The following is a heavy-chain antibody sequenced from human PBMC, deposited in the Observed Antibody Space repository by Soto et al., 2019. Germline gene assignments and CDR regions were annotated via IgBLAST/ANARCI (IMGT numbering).Heavy chain of an antibody. D-gene: IGHD4-17*01. J-gene: IGHJ4*02. CDR3: ARLGLLLGDYASFGGGPATPPTKYYFDY. CDR1: GGSISSYY. CDR2: IYYSGST. V-gene: IGHV4-59*01. Sequence: SETLSLTCTVSGGSISSYYWSWIRQPPGKGLEWIGYIYYSGSTNYNPSLKSRVTISVDTSKNQFSLKLSSVTAADTAVYYCARLGLLLGDYASFGGGPATPPTKYYFDYWGQGTLVTVSS.